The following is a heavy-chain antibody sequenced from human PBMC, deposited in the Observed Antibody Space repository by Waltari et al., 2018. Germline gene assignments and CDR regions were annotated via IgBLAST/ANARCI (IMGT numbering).Heavy chain of an antibody. CDR2: IKNDGRIT. J-gene: IGHJ4*02. V-gene: IGHV3-74*01. D-gene: IGHD3-3*01. CDR3: VRGGSNGVVRPLDY. Sequence: EVQLVESGGGLVQPGGSLRLPCVASGFPCSMHWMYWVCQGPGKGLVWVSRIKNDGRITDYADSVKGRFTISRDNAKNTLYLQMSSLRAEDTGVYYCVRGGSNGVVRPLDYWGQGTLVTVS. CDR1: GFPCSMHW.